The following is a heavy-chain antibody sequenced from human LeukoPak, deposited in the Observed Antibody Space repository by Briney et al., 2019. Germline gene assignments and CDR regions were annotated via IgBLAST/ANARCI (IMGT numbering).Heavy chain of an antibody. V-gene: IGHV3-7*01. CDR1: GFTFSDYR. CDR3: ASALPADHFDY. J-gene: IGHJ4*02. CDR2: IKQYGSEK. Sequence: GGSLRLSCAASGFTFSDYRMSWVRQAPGQGLEWVANIKQYGSEKYYVDSVKGRFTISRDNAKNSLYLQMNSLRAEATALYYCASALPADHFDYWGQGNLVTVSS.